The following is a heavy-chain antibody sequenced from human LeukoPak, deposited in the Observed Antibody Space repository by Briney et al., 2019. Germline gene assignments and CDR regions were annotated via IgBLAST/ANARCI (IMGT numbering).Heavy chain of an antibody. CDR1: RGSLTSYY. CDR2: IYYSRST. CDR3: ARSHFTSGYCTNGVCSPGDWFDP. V-gene: IGHV4-59*01. J-gene: IGHJ5*02. Sequence: PETPSLTPTVSRGSLTSYYWSWVRQPPRKGLEWIGYIYYSRSTNYSPSLKSRVTISVDTSKNQFSLKLSSVTAADTAVYYCARSHFTSGYCTNGVCSPGDWFDPWGQGTLVTVSS. D-gene: IGHD2-8*01.